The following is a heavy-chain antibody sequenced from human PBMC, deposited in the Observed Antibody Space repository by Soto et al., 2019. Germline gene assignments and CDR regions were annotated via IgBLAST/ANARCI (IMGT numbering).Heavy chain of an antibody. V-gene: IGHV3-30*18. D-gene: IGHD6-19*01. J-gene: IGHJ4*02. CDR3: AKGARSSGWY. CDR2: ISYDGSTE. Sequence: PGGSLRLSCAASGFIFRSYGMYWIRQAPGKGLEWVAIISYDGSTEYYADSVKGRFTISRDNAKNTLYLQMNSLRTEDTAVYYCAKGARSSGWYWGQGTLVTVSS. CDR1: GFIFRSYG.